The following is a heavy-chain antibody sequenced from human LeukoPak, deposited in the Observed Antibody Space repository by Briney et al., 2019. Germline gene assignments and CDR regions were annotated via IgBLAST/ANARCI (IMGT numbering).Heavy chain of an antibody. CDR1: GDSISSYY. Sequence: SETLSLSCTVSGDSISSYYWSWIRQPPGKGLEWIGYIYHSGNTNSNPSLKSRVTISVDTTKNQFSLKLSSVTAADTAVYYCARSIIVVVAAGALDIWGQGTMVTVSS. J-gene: IGHJ3*02. V-gene: IGHV4-59*08. CDR2: IYHSGNT. CDR3: ARSIIVVVAAGALDI. D-gene: IGHD2-21*02.